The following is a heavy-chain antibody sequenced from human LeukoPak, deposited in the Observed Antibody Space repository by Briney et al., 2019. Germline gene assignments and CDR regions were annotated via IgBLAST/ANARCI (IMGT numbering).Heavy chain of an antibody. Sequence: ASVKVSCKASGYTFTGCYMHWVRQAPGQGLEWMGWINPNSGGTNYAQKFEGRVTMTRDTSISTDYMELSRLTSDDTAVYYCASITVFGVSPTQGAFDIWGQGTMVTVSS. CDR1: GYTFTGCY. D-gene: IGHD3-3*01. J-gene: IGHJ3*02. CDR3: ASITVFGVSPTQGAFDI. V-gene: IGHV1-2*02. CDR2: INPNSGGT.